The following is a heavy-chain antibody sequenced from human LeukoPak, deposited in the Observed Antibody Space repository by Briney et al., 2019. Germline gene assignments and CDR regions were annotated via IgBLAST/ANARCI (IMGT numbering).Heavy chain of an antibody. J-gene: IGHJ6*02. CDR1: GFTFSAHW. CDR2: IKQNGSER. D-gene: IGHD2-2*02. CDR3: ARELYCSSTNCYKGYYGMDV. Sequence: PGGSLRLSCAASGFTFSAHWMIWVRQTPGKGLEWVANIKQNGSERYYVDSVKGRFTISRDNAENSLYLQMNSLRAEDTAVYYCARELYCSSTNCYKGYYGMDVWGQGTTVTVSS. V-gene: IGHV3-7*03.